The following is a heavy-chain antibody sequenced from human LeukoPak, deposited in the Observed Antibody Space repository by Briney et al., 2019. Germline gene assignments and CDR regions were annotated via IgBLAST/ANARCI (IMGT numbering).Heavy chain of an antibody. CDR1: GFTFSSDA. Sequence: PGGSLRLSCAASGFTFSSDAMRWVRQAPGKGLEWVSSISSSPSYIYYADSVQGRITISRDNAKNSLYLQMNSLRAEDTAVYYCARGNLWFGELVYWGQGTLVTVSS. D-gene: IGHD3-10*01. J-gene: IGHJ4*02. CDR3: ARGNLWFGELVY. V-gene: IGHV3-21*01. CDR2: ISSSPSYI.